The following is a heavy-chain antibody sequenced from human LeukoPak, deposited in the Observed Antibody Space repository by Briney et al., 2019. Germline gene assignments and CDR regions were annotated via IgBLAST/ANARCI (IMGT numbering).Heavy chain of an antibody. CDR1: GYTCTSDY. V-gene: IGHV1-46*01. J-gene: IGHJ4*02. CDR2: IYPRDGST. D-gene: IGHD5-24*01. CDR3: ARDQDGFDY. Sequence: ASVKVSCKASGYTCTSDYIHWVRQAPGQGLEWMGMIYPRDGSTSYAQKFQGRVTVTRDTSTSTVHMELSGLRSEDTAVYYCARDQDGFDYWGQGTLVTVSS.